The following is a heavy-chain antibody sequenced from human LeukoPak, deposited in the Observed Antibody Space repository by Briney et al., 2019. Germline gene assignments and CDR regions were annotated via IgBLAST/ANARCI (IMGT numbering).Heavy chain of an antibody. Sequence: ASVKVSCKASGYTFTGYYMHWVRQAPGQGLEWMGRINPNSGGTSYAQKFQGRVTMTRDTSISTAYMELSRLRSDDTAVYYCARAYCSSTSCFNWFDPWGQGTLVTVSS. D-gene: IGHD2-2*01. V-gene: IGHV1-2*06. CDR3: ARAYCSSTSCFNWFDP. CDR2: INPNSGGT. J-gene: IGHJ5*02. CDR1: GYTFTGYY.